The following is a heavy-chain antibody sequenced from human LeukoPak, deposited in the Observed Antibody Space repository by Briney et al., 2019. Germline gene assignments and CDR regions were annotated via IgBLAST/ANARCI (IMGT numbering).Heavy chain of an antibody. CDR2: IYYSGST. D-gene: IGHD3-10*01. CDR1: GGSVKSGSFY. V-gene: IGHV4-61*01. Sequence: PSETLSLTCTVCGGSVKSGSFYWNWIWQPPGKGLEWIGYIYYSGSTNYNPSLKSRVTISVDTSKNQFSLKLSSVTAADTAVYYCARDRYYYASGSYYNPLDLWGRGTLVTVSS. J-gene: IGHJ2*01. CDR3: ARDRYYYASGSYYNPLDL.